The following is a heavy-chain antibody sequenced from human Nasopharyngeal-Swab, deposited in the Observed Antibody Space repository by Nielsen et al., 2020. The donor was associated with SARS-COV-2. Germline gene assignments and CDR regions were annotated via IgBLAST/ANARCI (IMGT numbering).Heavy chain of an antibody. CDR3: ARAGRVGDAYTGLDV. CDR2: INHNERT. Sequence: ESLKISCTVSGDSIAYSTFYWNWIRQAPGKGLEWIGEINHNERTNYNPSLKSRIAMLVDTSNNQVSLKVSSVSAGDTAVYYCARAGRVGDAYTGLDVWGQGTTVTVSS. D-gene: IGHD5-24*01. V-gene: IGHV4-34*01. J-gene: IGHJ6*02. CDR1: GDSIAYSTFY.